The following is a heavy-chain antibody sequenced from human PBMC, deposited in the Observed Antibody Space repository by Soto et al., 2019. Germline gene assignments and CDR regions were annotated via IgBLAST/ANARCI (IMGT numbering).Heavy chain of an antibody. CDR1: GGSISSGGYY. V-gene: IGHV4-31*03. CDR2: IYYSGST. Sequence: PSETLSLTCTVSGGSISSGGYYWSWIRQHPGKGLEWIGYIYYSGSTYYNPSLKSRVTISVDTSKNQFSLKLSSVTAADTAVYYCARGGYSYGYFLKDYYYYGMDVWGQGTTVTVSS. CDR3: ARGGYSYGYFLKDYYYYGMDV. J-gene: IGHJ6*02. D-gene: IGHD5-18*01.